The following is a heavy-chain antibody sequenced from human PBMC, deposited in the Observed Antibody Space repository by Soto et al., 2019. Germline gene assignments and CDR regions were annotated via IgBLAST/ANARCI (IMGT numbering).Heavy chain of an antibody. J-gene: IGHJ5*02. Sequence: QLQLQESGPGLVKPSETLSLTCTVSGGSISSSSYYWGWIRQPPGKGLEWIGSIYYSGSTYYNPSLKSRVTISVDTSKNQFSLKLSSVTAADTAVYYCARKKTYYYGSGSYSEKTNWFDPWGQGTLVTVSS. CDR2: IYYSGST. CDR3: ARKKTYYYGSGSYSEKTNWFDP. CDR1: GGSISSSSYY. D-gene: IGHD3-10*01. V-gene: IGHV4-39*01.